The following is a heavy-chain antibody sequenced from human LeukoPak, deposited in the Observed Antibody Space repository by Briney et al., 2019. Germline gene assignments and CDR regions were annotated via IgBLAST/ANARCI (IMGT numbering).Heavy chain of an antibody. D-gene: IGHD4-17*01. J-gene: IGHJ4*02. CDR2: VHAADSST. CDR1: GYSFTNYW. CDR3: AGARNGDYRWDY. Sequence: GESLKISCRDSGYSFTNYWIGWVRQMPGKGLEWMGIVHAADSSTKYSPSFQGQVTISADKSINTAYLQWSGLKASDTAMYYCAGARNGDYRWDYWGQGTLVTVSS. V-gene: IGHV5-51*01.